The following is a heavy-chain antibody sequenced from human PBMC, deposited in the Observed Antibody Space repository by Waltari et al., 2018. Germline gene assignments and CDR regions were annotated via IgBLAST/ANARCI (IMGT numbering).Heavy chain of an antibody. D-gene: IGHD6-19*01. Sequence: EVQLVQSGAEVKKPGELLKISCKDYGYTFTNFWIAWVRQIPGKGLECMGIFYPDDSDARYSPSFQGLVTFSADKSISTAYVQWSSLEASDTAIYYCAKFSGNVKDTSGLNSWGQGTLVTVSS. CDR2: FYPDDSDA. CDR1: GYTFTNFW. CDR3: AKFSGNVKDTSGLNS. J-gene: IGHJ4*02. V-gene: IGHV5-51*01.